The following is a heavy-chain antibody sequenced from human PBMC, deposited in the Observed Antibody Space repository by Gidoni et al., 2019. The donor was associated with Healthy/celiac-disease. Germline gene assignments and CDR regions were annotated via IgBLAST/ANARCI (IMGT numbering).Heavy chain of an antibody. CDR3: AKERRITMVQGVTFFDY. D-gene: IGHD3-10*01. CDR2: ISGSGGST. J-gene: IGHJ4*02. CDR1: GFTFLSYS. Sequence: EVQLLASGGGLVQPGGSLRLSCAASGFTFLSYSMSWVRQAPGKGLEWVSAISGSGGSTYYADSVKGRFTISRDNSKNTLYLQMNSLRAEDTAVYYCAKERRITMVQGVTFFDYWGQGTLVTVSS. V-gene: IGHV3-23*01.